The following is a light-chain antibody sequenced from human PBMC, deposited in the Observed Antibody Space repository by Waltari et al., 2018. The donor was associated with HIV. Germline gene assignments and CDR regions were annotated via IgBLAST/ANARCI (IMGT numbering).Light chain of an antibody. CDR1: NIGSRS. CDR2: YDI. J-gene: IGLJ2*01. CDR3: QVWDGDSNHVV. V-gene: IGLV3-21*04. Sequence: SYMLTQPPSVSVAPGETARITCEGDNIGSRSVQWYQQKAGQAPVLVIYYDIDRPSGIPERFSGSNADNTAPRTISRVEAGDEADYYCQVWDGDSNHVVFGGGTKLTVL.